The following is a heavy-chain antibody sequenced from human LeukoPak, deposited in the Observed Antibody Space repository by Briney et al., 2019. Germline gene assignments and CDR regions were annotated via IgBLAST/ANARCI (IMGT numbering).Heavy chain of an antibody. CDR1: GDSVSSNSAA. D-gene: IGHD6-19*01. J-gene: IGHJ4*02. Sequence: SQTLSLTCAISGDSVSSNSAAWNWISQSPSIGLEWLGRTYYKSKWYNDYAVSVKSRITITPDTSKNQFYLQLNSVTPEDTAVYYCARVGEQWLVFFDYWGQGTLVTVSS. CDR2: TYYKSKWYN. V-gene: IGHV6-1*01. CDR3: ARVGEQWLVFFDY.